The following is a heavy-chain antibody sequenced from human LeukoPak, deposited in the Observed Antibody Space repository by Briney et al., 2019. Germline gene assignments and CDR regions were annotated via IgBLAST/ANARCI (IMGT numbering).Heavy chain of an antibody. V-gene: IGHV1-46*01. J-gene: IGHJ4*02. CDR3: ARDHGSAYYRAPRH. CDR1: GYIFTNYY. CDR2: INPSGGST. D-gene: IGHD3-10*01. Sequence: GASVKVSCKASGYIFTNYYMHWVRQAPGQGLEWMGTINPSGGSTTYAQKFQGRVTMTRDTSTSTVYMELSSLRSEDTAVYYGARDHGSAYYRAPRHWGQGTLVTVSS.